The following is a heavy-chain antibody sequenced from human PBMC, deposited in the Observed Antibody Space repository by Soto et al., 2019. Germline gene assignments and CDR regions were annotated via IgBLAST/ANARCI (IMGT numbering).Heavy chain of an antibody. CDR1: GGSISSYY. V-gene: IGHV4-59*01. Sequence: SETLSLTCTVSGGSISSYYWSWIRQPPGKGLEWIGYIYYSGSTNYNPSLKSRVTISVDTSKNQFSLKLSSVTAADTAVYYCARAEVSPAAIYYYGTDVWGQGTTVTVS. CDR2: IYYSGST. J-gene: IGHJ6*02. CDR3: ARAEVSPAAIYYYGTDV. D-gene: IGHD2-2*02.